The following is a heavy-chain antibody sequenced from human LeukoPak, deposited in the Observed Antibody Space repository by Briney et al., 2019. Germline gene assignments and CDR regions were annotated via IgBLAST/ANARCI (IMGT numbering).Heavy chain of an antibody. V-gene: IGHV1-2*04. D-gene: IGHD6-13*01. CDR3: ARSPSSSWFHFDY. CDR1: GYTFTGYY. CDR2: INPNSGGT. Sequence: ASVKVSCKASGYTFTGYYMHWVRQAPGQELEWMGWINPNSGGTNYAQKFQGWVTMTRDTSISTAYMELSRLRSDDTAVYYCARSPSSSWFHFDYWGQGTLVTVSS. J-gene: IGHJ4*02.